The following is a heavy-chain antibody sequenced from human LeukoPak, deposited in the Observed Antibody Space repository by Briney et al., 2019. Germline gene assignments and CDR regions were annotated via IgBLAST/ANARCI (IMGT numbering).Heavy chain of an antibody. D-gene: IGHD3-9*01. V-gene: IGHV3-30*04. CDR3: ARGDILTGSSYY. Sequence: GGSLGLSCAASGFTFSSYAMHWVRQAPGKGLEWVAVISYDGSNKYYADSVKGRFTISRDNSKNTLYLQMNSLRAEDTAVYYCARGDILTGSSYYWGQGTLVTVSS. CDR1: GFTFSSYA. J-gene: IGHJ4*02. CDR2: ISYDGSNK.